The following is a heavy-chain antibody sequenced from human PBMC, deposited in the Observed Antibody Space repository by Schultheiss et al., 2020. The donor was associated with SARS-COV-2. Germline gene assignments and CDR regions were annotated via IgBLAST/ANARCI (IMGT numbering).Heavy chain of an antibody. J-gene: IGHJ4*02. CDR1: GFTFSTYA. V-gene: IGHV3-23*01. CDR2: ISGGGGGA. D-gene: IGHD2-15*01. Sequence: GGSLRLSCAASGFTFSTYAMNWVRQAPGKGLEWVSRISGGGGGAYYADSAKGRFTISRDNSKNTVVLQLNSLRAEDTAVYYCARDYCSGESCYCFAYWGQGTLVTVSS. CDR3: ARDYCSGESCYCFAY.